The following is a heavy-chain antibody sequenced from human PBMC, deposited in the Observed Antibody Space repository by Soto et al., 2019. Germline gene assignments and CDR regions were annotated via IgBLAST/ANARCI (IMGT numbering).Heavy chain of an antibody. CDR3: ATPYYYNH. CDR2: ITSNSDHI. J-gene: IGHJ4*02. Sequence: GGSLRLSCAASGFMFSAYTMSWVRQAPGKGLEWLSSITSNSDHIDYADSVRGRFTVSRDNARKSLYLQMDSLGAEDTGVYYCATPYYYNHWGPGTLVTVPQ. CDR1: GFMFSAYT. V-gene: IGHV3-21*01.